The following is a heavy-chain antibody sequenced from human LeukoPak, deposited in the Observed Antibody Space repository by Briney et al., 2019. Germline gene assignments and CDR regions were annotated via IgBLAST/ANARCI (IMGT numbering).Heavy chain of an antibody. Sequence: PGGSLRLSCAASGFTVSSNYMSWVRQAPGKGLEWVSVIYSGGSTYYADSVKGRFTISRDNSKNTLYLQMNSLRAEDTAVYYCATTDIVATMGFYYYYGMDVLGQGTTVTGSS. D-gene: IGHD5-12*01. J-gene: IGHJ6*02. V-gene: IGHV3-53*01. CDR3: ATTDIVATMGFYYYYGMDV. CDR2: IYSGGST. CDR1: GFTVSSNY.